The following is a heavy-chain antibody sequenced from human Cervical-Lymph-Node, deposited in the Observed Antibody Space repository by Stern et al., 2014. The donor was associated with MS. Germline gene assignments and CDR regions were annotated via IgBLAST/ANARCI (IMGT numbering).Heavy chain of an antibody. V-gene: IGHV2-5*02. D-gene: IGHD7-27*01. CDR3: RTGDPWFDS. CDR2: MYGDDTT. J-gene: IGHJ5*01. CDR1: GFSLSSGGVA. Sequence: QITLKESGPSLVKPTETLTLTCSFSGFSLSSGGVAVGWIRQPPGKALEWLALMYGDDTTYYRPSLRTRLTITKDASRDHVVLIMTNMDTVDTATYCARTGDPWFDSWGQGTLVTVSS.